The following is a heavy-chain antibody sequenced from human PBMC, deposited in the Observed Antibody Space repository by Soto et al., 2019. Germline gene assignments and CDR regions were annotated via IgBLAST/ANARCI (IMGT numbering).Heavy chain of an antibody. Sequence: PGVSLRLSCSASGFSFSNYAMHWVRQAPGKGLEWVAVISYDGRDKYYEDSVKGRYTISRDKSKNTLFLQMTSLRAEDTAVYYGARYCRSTSCYDYWGQGTLVTVSS. J-gene: IGHJ4*02. V-gene: IGHV3-30*03. CDR3: ARYCRSTSCYDY. D-gene: IGHD2-2*01. CDR1: GFSFSNYA. CDR2: ISYDGRDK.